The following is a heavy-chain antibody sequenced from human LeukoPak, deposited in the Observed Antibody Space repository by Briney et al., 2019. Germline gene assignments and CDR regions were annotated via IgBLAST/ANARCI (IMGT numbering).Heavy chain of an antibody. CDR2: TSGSGGST. V-gene: IGHV3-23*01. J-gene: IGHJ4*02. CDR3: AKEELLWFGELLHYFDY. CDR1: GFTFSSYA. D-gene: IGHD3-10*01. Sequence: SGGSLRLSCAVSGFTFSSYAMSWVRQAPGKGLEWVSATSGSGGSTYYADSVKGRFTISRDNSKNTLYLQMNSLRAEDTAVYYCAKEELLWFGELLHYFDYWGQGTLVTVSS.